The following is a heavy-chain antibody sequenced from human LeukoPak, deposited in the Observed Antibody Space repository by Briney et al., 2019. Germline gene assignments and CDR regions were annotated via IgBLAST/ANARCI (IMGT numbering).Heavy chain of an antibody. J-gene: IGHJ4*02. CDR1: GFTFSSYW. CDR3: ARGDSFGLYY. CDR2: IISDGSST. V-gene: IGHV3-74*01. D-gene: IGHD5-18*01. Sequence: PGGSLRLSCAASGFTFSSYWMHWVRQAPGKGMVWVSRIISDGSSTNYADSVKGRFTISRDNAKNTLFLQMNSLRAEDTAVYYCARGDSFGLYYWGQGTLVTVSS.